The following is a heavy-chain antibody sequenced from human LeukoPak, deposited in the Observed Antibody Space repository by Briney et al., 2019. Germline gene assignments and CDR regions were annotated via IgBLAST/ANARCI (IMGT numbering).Heavy chain of an antibody. Sequence: SEALSLTCTVSGAYISSRRSFWAWIRQPPGKGLEWIGSFIYGGNTYYTPSLKSRVTISVDTSKNQFCLKLKSVTVADTAVYFCARDRRDGYNYDLDYWGQGTLVTVSP. CDR3: ARDRRDGYNYDLDY. CDR2: FIYGGNT. CDR1: GAYISSRRSF. J-gene: IGHJ4*02. D-gene: IGHD5-24*01. V-gene: IGHV4-39*07.